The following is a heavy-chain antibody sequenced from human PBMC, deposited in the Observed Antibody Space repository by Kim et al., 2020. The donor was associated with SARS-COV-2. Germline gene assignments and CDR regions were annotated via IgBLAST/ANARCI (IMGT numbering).Heavy chain of an antibody. CDR3: AKRLSTASGNYYFDL. D-gene: IGHD4-4*01. J-gene: IGHJ2*01. Sequence: DYVKGRFTISRANSKNTLYLQMNSLRADDTAVYYCAKRLSTASGNYYFDLWGRGTLVTVSS. V-gene: IGHV3-23*01.